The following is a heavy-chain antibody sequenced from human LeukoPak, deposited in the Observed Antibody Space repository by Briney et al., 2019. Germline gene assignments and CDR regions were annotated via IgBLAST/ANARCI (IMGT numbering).Heavy chain of an antibody. CDR1: GFTFSSYA. D-gene: IGHD3-3*01. Sequence: PGGSLRLSCAASGFTFSSYAMSWVRQAPGKGLEWVSAISGSGGSTYYADYVKGRFTISRDNYKNTLYLQMNSLRAEDTAVYYCAKGVTIFGVVGDNWFDPWGQGTLVTVSS. CDR3: AKGVTIFGVVGDNWFDP. V-gene: IGHV3-23*01. J-gene: IGHJ5*02. CDR2: ISGSGGST.